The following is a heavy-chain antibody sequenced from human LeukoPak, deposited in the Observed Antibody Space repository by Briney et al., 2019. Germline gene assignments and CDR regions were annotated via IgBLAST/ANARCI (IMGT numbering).Heavy chain of an antibody. CDR1: GGSVSSGSYY. V-gene: IGHV4-61*01. Sequence: PSETLSLTCTVSGGSVSSGSYYWSWIRQPPGKGLEWIGYIYYSGSTNYNPSLKSRVTISVDTSKNQFSLKLSSVTAADTAVYYCAREVGFLEWLPYNWFDPWGQGILVTVSS. CDR2: IYYSGST. CDR3: AREVGFLEWLPYNWFDP. J-gene: IGHJ5*02. D-gene: IGHD3-3*01.